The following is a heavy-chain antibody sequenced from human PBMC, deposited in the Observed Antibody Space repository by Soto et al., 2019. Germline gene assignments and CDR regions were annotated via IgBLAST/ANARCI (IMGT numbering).Heavy chain of an antibody. Sequence: ASVKVSCKASGYTFINYYIHWVRQAPGQGLEWMGVINPNGGSTVYAQKFQGRVTLTRDTSMSTVYAELSSLRSDDTAVYFCVRATAARQRDYSYHYYLHIWGKGTTVTVSS. CDR1: GYTFINYY. D-gene: IGHD6-6*01. J-gene: IGHJ6*03. CDR2: INPNGGST. V-gene: IGHV1-46*03. CDR3: VRATAARQRDYSYHYYLHI.